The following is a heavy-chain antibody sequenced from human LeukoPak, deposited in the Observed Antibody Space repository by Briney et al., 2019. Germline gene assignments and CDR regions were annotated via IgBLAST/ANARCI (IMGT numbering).Heavy chain of an antibody. CDR3: ARWGESVTGVDY. J-gene: IGHJ4*02. Sequence: SETLSLTCSVSGGSIDTYYWTWVRQPPGRGLEWIGFVFYSGIANYNRSLGSRVTISVDTSKNQFSLKLTSVTAADTAIYYCARWGESVTGVDYWGQGILVTVSS. V-gene: IGHV4-59*08. CDR1: GGSIDTYY. D-gene: IGHD6-19*01. CDR2: VFYSGIA.